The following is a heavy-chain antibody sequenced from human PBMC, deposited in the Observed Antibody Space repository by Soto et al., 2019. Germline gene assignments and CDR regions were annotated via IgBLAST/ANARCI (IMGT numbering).Heavy chain of an antibody. J-gene: IGHJ1*01. CDR3: ARGPPGYCSGGSCLYAQYFHH. D-gene: IGHD2-15*01. V-gene: IGHV1-46*01. CDR2: INPSDGST. CDR1: GYTFTTYY. Sequence: ASVKVSCKASGYTFTTYYIHWVRQAPGQGLEWMGRINPSDGSTTYAQKFQGRATVTRDTSTGTVYVELSSLRFEDTAVFYCARGPPGYCSGGSCLYAQYFHHWGLGTLVTVSS.